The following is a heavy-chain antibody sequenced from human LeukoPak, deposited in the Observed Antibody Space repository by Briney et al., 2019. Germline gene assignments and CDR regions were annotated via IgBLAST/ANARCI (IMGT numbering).Heavy chain of an antibody. D-gene: IGHD1-26*01. CDR1: GYTFTGYY. Sequence: ASVKVSCKASGYTFTGYYMHWVRQAPGQGLEWMGWINPNSGGTNYAQKFQGRVTMTRDTSISTAYMELSRLRSDDTAVYYCARDQSGSPLYYHYMDVWGKGTTVTVSS. J-gene: IGHJ6*03. CDR2: INPNSGGT. CDR3: ARDQSGSPLYYHYMDV. V-gene: IGHV1-2*02.